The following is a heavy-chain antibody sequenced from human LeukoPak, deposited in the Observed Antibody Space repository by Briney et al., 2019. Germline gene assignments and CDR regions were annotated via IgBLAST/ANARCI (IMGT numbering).Heavy chain of an antibody. V-gene: IGHV4-34*01. CDR1: GFTFSSYW. CDR2: INHSGST. J-gene: IGHJ6*03. D-gene: IGHD5-12*01. Sequence: GSLRLSCAASGFTFSSYWMSWIRQPPGKGLEWIGEINHSGSTNYNPSLKSRVTISVDTSKNQFSLKLSSVTAADTAVYYCARSGSGYDYYYYMDVWGKGTTVTISS. CDR3: ARSGSGYDYYYYMDV.